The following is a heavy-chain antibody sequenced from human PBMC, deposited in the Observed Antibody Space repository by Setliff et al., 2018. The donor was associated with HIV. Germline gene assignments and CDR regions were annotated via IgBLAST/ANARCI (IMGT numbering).Heavy chain of an antibody. V-gene: IGHV4-39*01. CDR2: IYYSGSA. D-gene: IGHD2-15*01. Sequence: KPSETLSLTCSVFGASISGSGYYWGWIRQLPEKGLEWIGSIYYSGSAYHNPSLKSRVAMSVDTAKKQFSLKLTSLTGADTAVYYCVRVGGGSWLGIHYYYYMDVWGKGITVTVSS. CDR3: VRVGGGSWLGIHYYYYMDV. CDR1: GASISGSGYY. J-gene: IGHJ6*03.